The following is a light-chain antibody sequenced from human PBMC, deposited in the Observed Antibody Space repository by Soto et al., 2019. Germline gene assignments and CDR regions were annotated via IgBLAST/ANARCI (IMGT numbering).Light chain of an antibody. Sequence: QSALSHPASVSASPGQSITISCSGTSSDVGDNNYVSWYQQHPGKAPKLIIYEVNNRPSGVSNRFSGSKSGNTASLSISGLQAEDEADYYCGSFTSTSTLYVFGTGTKVTVL. J-gene: IGLJ1*01. CDR2: EVN. CDR1: SSDVGDNNY. CDR3: GSFTSTSTLYV. V-gene: IGLV2-14*01.